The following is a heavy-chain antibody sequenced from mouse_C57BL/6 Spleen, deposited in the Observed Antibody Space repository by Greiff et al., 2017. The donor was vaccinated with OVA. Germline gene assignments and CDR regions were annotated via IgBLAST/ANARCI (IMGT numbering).Heavy chain of an antibody. Sequence: EVQLQQSGPELVKPGASVKIPCKASGYTFTDYNMDWVKQSHGKSLEWIGDINPNNGGTIYNQKFKGKATLTVDKSSSTAYMELRSLTSEDTAVYYCARPAYYGSSYGFAYWGQGTLVTVSA. J-gene: IGHJ3*01. V-gene: IGHV1-18*01. CDR2: INPNNGGT. CDR3: ARPAYYGSSYGFAY. CDR1: GYTFTDYN. D-gene: IGHD1-1*01.